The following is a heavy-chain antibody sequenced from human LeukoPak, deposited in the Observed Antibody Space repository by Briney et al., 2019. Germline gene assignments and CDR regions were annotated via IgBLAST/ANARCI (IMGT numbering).Heavy chain of an antibody. CDR2: ISNSGTIT. D-gene: IGHD3-10*01. CDR1: GFTFGRFA. J-gene: IGHJ4*02. V-gene: IGHV3-23*01. CDR3: TTESFHY. Sequence: GGSLRLSCAVSGFTFGRFAMNWVRQAPGKGLEWVSIISNSGTITSYADSVKGRFTISRDNSKNTVYQQMNGLRAEDTALYYCTTESFHYWGQGSLVAVSS.